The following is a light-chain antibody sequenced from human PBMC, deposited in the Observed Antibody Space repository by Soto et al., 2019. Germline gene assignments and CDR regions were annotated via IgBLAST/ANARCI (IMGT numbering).Light chain of an antibody. J-gene: IGLJ3*02. CDR3: SSYTTSSTQV. CDR1: SSDIGTYKY. V-gene: IGLV2-14*01. CDR2: EVS. Sequence: QSAPTQPASVSGSPGQSITISCTGTSSDIGTYKYVSWYQQHPGKVPKLMIYEVSNRPSGVSNRFSGSKSGNTASLAISGLQAEDEADYYCSSYTTSSTQVFGGGTKLTVL.